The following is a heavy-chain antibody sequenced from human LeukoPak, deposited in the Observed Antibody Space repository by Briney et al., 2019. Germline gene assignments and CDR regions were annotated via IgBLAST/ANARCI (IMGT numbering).Heavy chain of an antibody. Sequence: ASVKVSCKASGYTFTSYGISWVRQAPGQGLEWMGWISAYNGNTNYAQKLQGRVTMTTDTSTNTAYMELRSLRSDDTAVYYCAVTSWSGYYYDYWGQGTLVTVSS. J-gene: IGHJ4*02. D-gene: IGHD3-3*01. CDR1: GYTFTSYG. CDR3: AVTSWSGYYYDY. V-gene: IGHV1-18*01. CDR2: ISAYNGNT.